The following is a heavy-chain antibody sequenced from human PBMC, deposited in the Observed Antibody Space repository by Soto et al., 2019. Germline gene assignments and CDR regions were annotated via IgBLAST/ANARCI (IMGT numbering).Heavy chain of an antibody. V-gene: IGHV1-69*08. CDR1: GGPFSNDI. J-gene: IGHJ4*02. CDR2: IIPLLSTS. CDR3: ARDSPIGSTFSGYDAIDY. D-gene: IGHD5-12*01. Sequence: QVQLEQSGAEVKKPGSSVKVSCKASGGPFSNDIITWVRQAPGQGLEWMGRIIPLLSTSTYAQKFQGRLTITADRSTGTAYMELNSLRSEDTAVYYCARDSPIGSTFSGYDAIDYWGQGTRNTVSS.